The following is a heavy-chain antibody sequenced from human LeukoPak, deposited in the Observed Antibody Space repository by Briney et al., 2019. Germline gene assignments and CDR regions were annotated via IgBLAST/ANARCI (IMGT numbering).Heavy chain of an antibody. CDR1: GFTFSSYA. V-gene: IGHV3-23*01. J-gene: IGHJ4*02. Sequence: GGSLRLSCAASGFTFSSYAMSWVRQSPGKGLEWVSAISGSGGSTYYADSVKGRFTISRDNSKNTLYLQMNSLRAEDTAVYYCARGHTAVTRHFDFWGQGTLVTVSS. D-gene: IGHD4-17*01. CDR3: ARGHTAVTRHFDF. CDR2: ISGSGGST.